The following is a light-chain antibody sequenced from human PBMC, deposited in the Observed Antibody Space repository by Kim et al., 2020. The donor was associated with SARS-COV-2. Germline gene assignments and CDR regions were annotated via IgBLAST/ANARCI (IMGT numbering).Light chain of an antibody. V-gene: IGKV3D-15*01. CDR2: GAS. CDR3: QQYNRWPPLT. J-gene: IGKJ4*01. CDR1: QSVTTN. Sequence: EIVMTQSPDTLSVSPGERATLSCRASQSVTTNLAWYQQRPGQAPRLLIYGASSRATGIPDRFSGSGSGTDFTLTISSLQSEDSAVYYCQQYNRWPPLTFGGGTKLEI.